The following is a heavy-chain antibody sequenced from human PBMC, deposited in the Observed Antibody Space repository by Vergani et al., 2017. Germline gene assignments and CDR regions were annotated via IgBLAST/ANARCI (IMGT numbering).Heavy chain of an antibody. D-gene: IGHD1-14*01. Sequence: QVQLVQSGAEVKKPGSSVKVSCKASGGTFSRYAISWVRQAPGQGLEWMGGIIPIFGTANYAQKFQGRVTITADESTSTAYMELSSLRSEDTAVYYCARDLVPTDFEEPGPLYWGQGTLVTVSS. V-gene: IGHV1-69*01. CDR1: GGTFSRYA. CDR3: ARDLVPTDFEEPGPLY. CDR2: IIPIFGTA. J-gene: IGHJ4*02.